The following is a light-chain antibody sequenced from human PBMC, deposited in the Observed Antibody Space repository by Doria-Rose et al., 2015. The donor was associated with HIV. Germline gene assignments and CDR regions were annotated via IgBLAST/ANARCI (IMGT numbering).Light chain of an antibody. CDR2: GAS. V-gene: IGKV3-20*01. CDR3: HQYASSRT. CDR1: QSVSANY. J-gene: IGKJ1*01. Sequence: EIVLTQSPGTLSLSPGERATLSCRASQSVSANYLACYQQGLGQSPRLLIYGASSMATDIPDRFSGSASGTDFTLTISRLEPEDCAVDYCHQYASSRTFGQGTKVEIK.